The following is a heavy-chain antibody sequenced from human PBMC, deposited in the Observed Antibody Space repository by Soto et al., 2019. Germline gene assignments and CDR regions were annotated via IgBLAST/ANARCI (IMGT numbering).Heavy chain of an antibody. CDR3: VKLCNGCGWDY. J-gene: IGHJ4*02. CDR1: GFTFSSHA. Sequence: EVQLLESGGGLVQPGGSLRLSCAASGFTFSSHAMSWVRQALGEGLEWVSSISGSGGGTYYADSVKGRFTISRDNSKNTMSLQMNSLGAEDTAVYYCVKLCNGCGWDYWGQGTLVTVSS. CDR2: ISGSGGGT. D-gene: IGHD6-19*01. V-gene: IGHV3-23*01.